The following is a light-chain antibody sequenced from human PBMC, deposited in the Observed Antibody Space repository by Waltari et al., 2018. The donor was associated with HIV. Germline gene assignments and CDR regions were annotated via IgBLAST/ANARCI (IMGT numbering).Light chain of an antibody. J-gene: IGKJ2*01. CDR3: QQYSTHYA. CDR1: QSTDNW. V-gene: IGKV1-5*03. CDR2: RTS. Sequence: DIQMTQSPSNLSASVGDTVVITCRASQSTDNWLAWYQQKPGRAPRLLVSRTSRLESGVSSRFRGSGSGTEFTLTIMSLQPDDIGTYYCQQYSTHYAFGQGTRVE.